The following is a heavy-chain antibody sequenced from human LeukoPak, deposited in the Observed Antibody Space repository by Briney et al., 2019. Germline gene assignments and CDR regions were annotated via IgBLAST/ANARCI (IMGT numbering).Heavy chain of an antibody. Sequence: GGSLRLSCVASGFTFSSYTMNWVRQPPGKGLEWVSNIGTSSTTIYYADSVKGRFTISRDNAKNSLYLQMNSLRAEDTAVYYCAKERTRGYCSVGSCLVFDYWGQGTLVTVSS. D-gene: IGHD2-15*01. V-gene: IGHV3-48*01. CDR1: GFTFSSYT. CDR2: IGTSSTTI. J-gene: IGHJ4*02. CDR3: AKERTRGYCSVGSCLVFDY.